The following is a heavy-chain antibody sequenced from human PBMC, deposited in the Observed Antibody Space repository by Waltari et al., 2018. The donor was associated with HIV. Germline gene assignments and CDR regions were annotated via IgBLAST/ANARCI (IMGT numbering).Heavy chain of an antibody. CDR2: ISAYDGNI. D-gene: IGHD3-10*01. CDR1: GFTFTNYA. V-gene: IGHV1-18*04. J-gene: IGHJ6*01. Sequence: VPLVPPGPALTQHGASVKTSCRASGFTFTNYAISCGGRAPGRGLEGMGRISAYDGNINIAQKFKDRVTLTTEAPTNTADLELRSLSLDDTALYRCVRGGGTWLYDMYYYQGMDVWGQGTTVTVS. CDR3: VRGGGTWLYDMYYYQGMDV.